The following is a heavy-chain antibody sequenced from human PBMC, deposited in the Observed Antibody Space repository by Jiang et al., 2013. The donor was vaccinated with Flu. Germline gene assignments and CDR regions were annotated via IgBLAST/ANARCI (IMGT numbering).Heavy chain of an antibody. J-gene: IGHJ4*02. CDR1: GYTFTSYG. V-gene: IGHV1-18*01. Sequence: GAEVKKPGASVKVSCKASGYTFTSYGISWVRQAPGQGLEWMGWISAYNGNTNYAQKLQGRVTMTTDTSTSTAYMELRSLRSDDTAVYYCARDSRGDDYSNPEWLSWGQGTLVTVSS. D-gene: IGHD4-11*01. CDR2: ISAYNGNT. CDR3: ARDSRGDDYSNPEWLS.